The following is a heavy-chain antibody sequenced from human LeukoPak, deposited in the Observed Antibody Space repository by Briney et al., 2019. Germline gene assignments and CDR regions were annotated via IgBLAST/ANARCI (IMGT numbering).Heavy chain of an antibody. CDR2: ISSSSSTI. CDR3: ASRRDGYSHDAFDI. CDR1: GFTFSSYS. D-gene: IGHD5-24*01. Sequence: GGSLRLSCAASGFTFSSYSMNWVRQALGKGLEWVSCISSSSSTIYYADSVKGRFTISRDNAKNSLYLQMNSLRDEDTAVYYCASRRDGYSHDAFDIWGQGTMVTVSS. J-gene: IGHJ3*02. V-gene: IGHV3-48*02.